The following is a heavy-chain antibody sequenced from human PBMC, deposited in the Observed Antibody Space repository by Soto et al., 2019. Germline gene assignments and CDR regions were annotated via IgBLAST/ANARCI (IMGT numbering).Heavy chain of an antibody. CDR3: ARINSSGPVDY. CDR2: IYWNDDN. J-gene: IGHJ4*02. V-gene: IGHV2-5*01. CDR1: GFSLSTYAVG. Sequence: QITLKESGPTLVKPTQTLTLTCTFSGFSLSTYAVGVGWIRQPPGKALQWLALIYWNDDNRYSPSLKSRVTITKDTSKNQVVLTMTNMDPVDTATYYCARINSSGPVDYWGQGTLVTVSS. D-gene: IGHD3-22*01.